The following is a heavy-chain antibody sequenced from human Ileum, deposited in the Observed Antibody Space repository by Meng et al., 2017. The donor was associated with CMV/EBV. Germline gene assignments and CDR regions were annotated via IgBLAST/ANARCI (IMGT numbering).Heavy chain of an antibody. J-gene: IGHJ5*01. D-gene: IGHD6-19*01. CDR1: CSIFTDYD. V-gene: IGHV1-2*02. CDR3: ARDPYNSGGGPFDS. CDR2: INADNGIT. Sequence: GQPLRAGTELEKPRASPRVHLNSSCSIFTDYDITRVRAAPGPGLGRMVLINADNGITEYSQKFPGRVTMTRDTSISKTYLELSSLRIDDTALYYCARDPYNSGGGPFDSWGQGTLVTVSS.